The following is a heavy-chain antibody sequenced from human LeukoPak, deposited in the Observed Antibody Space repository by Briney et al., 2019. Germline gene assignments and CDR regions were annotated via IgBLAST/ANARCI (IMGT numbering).Heavy chain of an antibody. CDR1: GGSISISSYY. CDR2: IYYSGST. J-gene: IGHJ4*02. CDR3: ARDGYKIGAYFDY. D-gene: IGHD5-24*01. V-gene: IGHV4-39*07. Sequence: SQTLSLTCTVSGGSISISSYYWGWGRQPPGKGLEWVGSIYYSGSTYYNPSLKSRVTISVDTSKNQFSLKLSSVTAADTAVYYCARDGYKIGAYFDYWGQGTLVTVSS.